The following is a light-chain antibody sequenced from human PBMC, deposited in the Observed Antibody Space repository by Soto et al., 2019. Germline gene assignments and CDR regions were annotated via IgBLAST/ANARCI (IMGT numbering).Light chain of an antibody. CDR2: GAS. CDR1: QSVSSSY. V-gene: IGKV3-20*01. CDR3: THYCSQSWT. Sequence: MGLTQSPGTPPFSRGERATLSCRARQSVSSSYFAWYQQIFGQAPRPLIYGASSRATGIPDRVSARGSGTAFTLTTISLETADFAVDYSTHYCSQSWTFGLGTKVEV. J-gene: IGKJ1*01.